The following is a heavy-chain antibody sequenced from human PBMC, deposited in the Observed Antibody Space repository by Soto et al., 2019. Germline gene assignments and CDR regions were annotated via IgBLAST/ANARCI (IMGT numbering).Heavy chain of an antibody. CDR2: ISYDGSNK. CDR3: VRERGPFDAFDI. V-gene: IGHV3-30-3*01. CDR1: GFTFSSYA. J-gene: IGHJ3*02. Sequence: GGSLRLSCAASGFTFSSYAMHWVRQAPGKVLEWVAVISYDGSNKYYADSVKGRFTISRDNSKNALDLQMNSLRAEDTALYYCVRERGPFDAFDIWGLGTMVTVSS.